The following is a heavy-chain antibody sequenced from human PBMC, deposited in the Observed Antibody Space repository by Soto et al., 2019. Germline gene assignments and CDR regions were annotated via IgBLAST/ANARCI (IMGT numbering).Heavy chain of an antibody. D-gene: IGHD3-10*01. CDR3: ANARLVRGATPADY. CDR2: ISYDGSNK. V-gene: IGHV3-30*18. Sequence: QVQLVESGGGVVQPGRSLRLSCAASGFTFSSYGMHWVRQAPGKGLEWVAVISYDGSNKYYADSVKGRFTISRDNSKNALSLQMNSLRAEDTAVYDCANARLVRGATPADYWGQGTLVTVSS. CDR1: GFTFSSYG. J-gene: IGHJ4*02.